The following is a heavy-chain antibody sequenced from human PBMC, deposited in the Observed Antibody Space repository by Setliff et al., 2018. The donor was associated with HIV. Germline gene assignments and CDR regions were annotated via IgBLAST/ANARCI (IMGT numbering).Heavy chain of an antibody. D-gene: IGHD6-19*01. V-gene: IGHV4-39*01. Sequence: SETLSLTCTVSGGSISSSSYYWGWIRQPPGKGLEWIGSIYFTGDSYYDPSLKSRVTTSVDTSNNQFSLILSPVTAADTAVYYCIIAYSSGWLAPMGFDSWGQGTLVTVSS. CDR3: IIAYSSGWLAPMGFDS. CDR1: GGSISSSSYY. CDR2: IYFTGDS. J-gene: IGHJ4*02.